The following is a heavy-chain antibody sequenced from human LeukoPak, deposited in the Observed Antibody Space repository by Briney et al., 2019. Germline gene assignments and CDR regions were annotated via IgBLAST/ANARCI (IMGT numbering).Heavy chain of an antibody. V-gene: IGHV3-74*01. D-gene: IGHD1-14*01. CDR2: IKSDGGST. CDR3: ASGPTGFA. CDR1: GFTFSSYW. J-gene: IGHJ5*02. Sequence: GGSLRLSCAASGFTFSSYWMHWVRQGPGKGLEWVSRIKSDGGSTRYADSVKGRFTVSRDNAKNTLYLQMNSLRAEDTAVYFCASGPTGFAWGQGTLVTVSS.